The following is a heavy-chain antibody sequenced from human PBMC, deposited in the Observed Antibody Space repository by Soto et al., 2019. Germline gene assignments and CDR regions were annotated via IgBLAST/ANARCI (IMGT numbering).Heavy chain of an antibody. V-gene: IGHV3-30-3*01. Sequence: GGSLRLSCAASGFTFSSYAMHWVRQAPGKWLEWVAVISYDGSNKYYADSVKGRFTISRDNSKNTLYLQMNSLRAEDTAVYYCARGAGITIFGVVIGDNWFDPWGQGXLVTVSS. CDR2: ISYDGSNK. D-gene: IGHD3-3*01. CDR1: GFTFSSYA. J-gene: IGHJ5*02. CDR3: ARGAGITIFGVVIGDNWFDP.